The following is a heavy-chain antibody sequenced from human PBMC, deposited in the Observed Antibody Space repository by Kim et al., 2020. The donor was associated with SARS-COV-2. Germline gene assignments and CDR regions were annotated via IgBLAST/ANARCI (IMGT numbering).Heavy chain of an antibody. Sequence: SETLSLTCTVSGGSISSSSYYWGWIRQPPGKGLEWIVSIYYSGSTYYNPSLKSRVTISVDTSKNQFSLKLSSVTAADTAVYYCARHGPILTGYYTRDYYYYGMDVWGQGTTVTVSS. CDR2: IYYSGST. J-gene: IGHJ6*02. CDR1: GGSISSSSYY. D-gene: IGHD3-9*01. CDR3: ARHGPILTGYYTRDYYYYGMDV. V-gene: IGHV4-39*01.